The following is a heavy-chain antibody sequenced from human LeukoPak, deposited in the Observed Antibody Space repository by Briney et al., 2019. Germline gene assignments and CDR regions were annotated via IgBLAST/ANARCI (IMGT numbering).Heavy chain of an antibody. Sequence: GGSLRLSCAASGFTFSSYSMNWVRQAPGKGLEWVSSISSSSVYIFYADSVKGRFTISRDNANSSLYLQMNSLRAEDTAVYYCARDYGSGSHFDYWGQGTLVTVSS. D-gene: IGHD3-10*01. J-gene: IGHJ4*02. CDR2: ISSSSVYI. CDR3: ARDYGSGSHFDY. CDR1: GFTFSSYS. V-gene: IGHV3-21*01.